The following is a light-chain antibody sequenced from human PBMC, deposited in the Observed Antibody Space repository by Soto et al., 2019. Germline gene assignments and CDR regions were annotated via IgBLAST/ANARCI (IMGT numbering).Light chain of an antibody. CDR1: QSVGSY. V-gene: IGKV3-11*01. CDR3: QPRSNWPRT. Sequence: EIVLTQSPATLSLSPGERATLSCRASQSVGSYLAWYQQKPGQAPRLLIYEASKRATGIPARFSGSGSGTDFTLTISSLEPEDFAVYYCQPRSNWPRTFGQGTKVEIK. CDR2: EAS. J-gene: IGKJ1*01.